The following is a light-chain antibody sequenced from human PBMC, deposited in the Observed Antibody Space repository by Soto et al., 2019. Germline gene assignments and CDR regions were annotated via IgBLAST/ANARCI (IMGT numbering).Light chain of an antibody. Sequence: DIQMTQSPSTLSASVGDRVTITCRASQSISSWLAWYQQKPGKAPKLLIYKTSSLESGVPSRFSGSGSGTEFTLTSINLHPYDFASYYCQHYNSYWTFGQGTKVEIK. J-gene: IGKJ1*01. CDR3: QHYNSYWT. CDR2: KTS. V-gene: IGKV1-5*03. CDR1: QSISSW.